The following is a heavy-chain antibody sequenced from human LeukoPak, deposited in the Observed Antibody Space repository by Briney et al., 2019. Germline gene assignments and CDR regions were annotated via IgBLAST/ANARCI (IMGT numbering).Heavy chain of an antibody. V-gene: IGHV4-30-4*01. CDR2: ICSTGNT. J-gene: IGHJ4*02. CDR3: ARDSYSYGYGGFDY. D-gene: IGHD5-18*01. CDR1: GGSISSGDRY. Sequence: PSETLSHTCTVSGGSISSGDRYWSWIRQSPGKGLEWIGYICSTGNTYYNPSLKSRVIIPVDMSKNQFSLELNSVTAADTAVYYCARDSYSYGYGGFDYWGQGILVTVSS.